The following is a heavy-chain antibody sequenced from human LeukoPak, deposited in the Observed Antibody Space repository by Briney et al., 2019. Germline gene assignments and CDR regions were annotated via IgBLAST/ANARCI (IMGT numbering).Heavy chain of an antibody. J-gene: IGHJ4*02. CDR3: ARLPSATLDY. D-gene: IGHD2-15*01. CDR1: GYTFSNFG. CDR2: ITVYNGYT. Sequence: GASVKVSCKASGYTFSNFGISWARQAPGQGLEWMGLITVYNGYTIYVQKLQGRVTMTTDTSTSTAYMELRSLRSDDTAVYYCARLPSATLDYWGQGTLVTVSS. V-gene: IGHV1-18*01.